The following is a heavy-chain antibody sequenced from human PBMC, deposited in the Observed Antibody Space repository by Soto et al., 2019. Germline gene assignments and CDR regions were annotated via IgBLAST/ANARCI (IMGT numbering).Heavy chain of an antibody. CDR2: IYCSGST. V-gene: IGHV4-31*03. Sequence: QVQLQESGPGLVKPSQTLSLTCTVSGGSISSGGYYWSWIRQHPGKGLEWIGYIYCSGSTYYNPSPQTRVTLSVDTSKSLFALQLRSVTGAGKAVYSGARGDATVVMGGMDVWGQGTTVTVSS. CDR3: ARGDATVVMGGMDV. CDR1: GGSISSGGYY. J-gene: IGHJ6*02. D-gene: IGHD2-21*01.